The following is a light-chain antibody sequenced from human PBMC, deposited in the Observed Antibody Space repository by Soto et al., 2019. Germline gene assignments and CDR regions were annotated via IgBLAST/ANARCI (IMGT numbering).Light chain of an antibody. CDR3: ETWDSNTHTV. CDR1: SGHSSYI. CDR2: LEGSGSY. J-gene: IGLJ3*02. Sequence: QAVVTQSSSASVSLGSSVKLTCTLSSGHSSYIIAWHQQQPGKAPRYLMKLEGSGSYNKGSGVPDRFSGSSSGADRYLTISNLQFEDEADYYCETWDSNTHTVFGGGTKLTVL. V-gene: IGLV4-60*02.